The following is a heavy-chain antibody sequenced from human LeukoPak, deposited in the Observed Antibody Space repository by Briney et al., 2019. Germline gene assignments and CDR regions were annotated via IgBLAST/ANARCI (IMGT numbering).Heavy chain of an antibody. CDR2: IYTSGST. D-gene: IGHD6-13*01. Sequence: PGETLCLTCAVSGFSISSYNLSWVRQAPGKGLEWVGRIYTSGSTNYNPSLKRRVTMSVDTSKNQYSLKLSSVTAADTAVYYCARSGYSSSWYGEPFDYWGQGTLVTVSS. CDR1: GFSISSYN. V-gene: IGHV4-4*07. J-gene: IGHJ4*02. CDR3: ARSGYSSSWYGEPFDY.